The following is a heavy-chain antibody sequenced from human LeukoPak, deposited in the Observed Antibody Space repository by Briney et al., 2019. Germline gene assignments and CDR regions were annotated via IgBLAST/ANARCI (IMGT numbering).Heavy chain of an antibody. D-gene: IGHD3-16*02. Sequence: GGSLRLSCAASGFTLSSYWMSWVRQAPGKGLEWVANIKQDGSEKYYVDSVKGRFTISRDNAKNSLYLQMNSLRAEDTAVYYCARVGSYPYFDYWGQGTLVTVSS. J-gene: IGHJ4*02. V-gene: IGHV3-7*03. CDR3: ARVGSYPYFDY. CDR2: IKQDGSEK. CDR1: GFTLSSYW.